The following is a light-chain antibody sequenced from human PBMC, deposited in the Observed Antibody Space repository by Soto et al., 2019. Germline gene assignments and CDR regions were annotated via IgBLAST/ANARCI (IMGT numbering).Light chain of an antibody. Sequence: QSALTQPPSASGSPGQSVTISCTGTSSDVGGYDYVSWYQQHPGKAPKLMIYEVTKRPSGVPDRFSGSKSGNTASLTISGLLAEDEADYYCNSYTRSRSYVFGTGTKLTVL. CDR2: EVT. CDR3: NSYTRSRSYV. CDR1: SSDVGGYDY. J-gene: IGLJ1*01. V-gene: IGLV2-8*01.